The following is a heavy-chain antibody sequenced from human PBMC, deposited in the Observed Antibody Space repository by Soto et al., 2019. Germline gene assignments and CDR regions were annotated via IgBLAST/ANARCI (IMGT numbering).Heavy chain of an antibody. CDR1: GSTFSIYA. CDR2: IIPIFGTA. CDR3: ASIYCSGGSCYWFDP. V-gene: IGHV1-69*06. Sequence: SVKVSCKASGSTFSIYAISWVRQAPGQGLEWMGGIIPIFGTANYAQKFQGRVTITAEKSTSTAYMELSSLRSEDTAVYYCASIYCSGGSCYWFDPWGQGALVTVSS. J-gene: IGHJ5*02. D-gene: IGHD2-15*01.